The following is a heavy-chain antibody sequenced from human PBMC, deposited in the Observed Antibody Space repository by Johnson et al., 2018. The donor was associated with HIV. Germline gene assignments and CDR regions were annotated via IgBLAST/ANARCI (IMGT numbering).Heavy chain of an antibody. CDR3: AKGYYDSPFGFDI. CDR2: ISYDRNNK. Sequence: QVQLVESGGGLVKPGGSLRLSCAASGFTFSDYYMSWIRQAPGKGLEWVAIISYDRNNKYYTDPVKGRFTITRDNTKNALYLQMHNLTTEETAVYYCAKGYYDSPFGFDIWGPGTMVIVSS. V-gene: IGHV3-30*18. D-gene: IGHD3-3*01. CDR1: GFTFSDYY. J-gene: IGHJ3*02.